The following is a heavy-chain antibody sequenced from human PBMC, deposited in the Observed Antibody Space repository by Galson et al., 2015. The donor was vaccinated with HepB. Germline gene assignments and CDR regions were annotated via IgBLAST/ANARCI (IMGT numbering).Heavy chain of an antibody. CDR1: GFTFSNYI. J-gene: IGHJ4*02. D-gene: IGHD3-10*01. Sequence: SLRLSCAASGFTFSNYIMNWVRQTPGKGLEWVSFISSSSTYIYYADSMKGRFTISRDNAKNSLFLQMNSLRVEDTAVYYCARTPRGLMNLDYWGQGTLLIVSS. V-gene: IGHV3-21*01. CDR3: ARTPRGLMNLDY. CDR2: ISSSSTYI.